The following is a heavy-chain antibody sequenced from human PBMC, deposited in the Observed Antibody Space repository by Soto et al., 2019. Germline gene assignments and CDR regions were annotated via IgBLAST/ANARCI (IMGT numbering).Heavy chain of an antibody. CDR1: GFTFSNYA. CDR3: MRDSLAF. CDR2: ISGSGGST. J-gene: IGHJ4*02. Sequence: GGSLRLSCAASGFTFSNYAVTWVRQAPGKGLEWVSTISGSGGSTYYADSVKGRFTISRDNSKNTLYLQMNSLRAEDTAVYYCMRDSLAFWGQGTLVTVAT. V-gene: IGHV3-23*01.